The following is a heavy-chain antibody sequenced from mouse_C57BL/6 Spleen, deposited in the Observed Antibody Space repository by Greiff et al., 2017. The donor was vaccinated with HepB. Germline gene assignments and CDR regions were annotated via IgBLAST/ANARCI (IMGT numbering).Heavy chain of an antibody. V-gene: IGHV1-61*01. CDR2: IYPSDSET. D-gene: IGHD1-1*01. CDR1: GYTFTSYW. Sequence: QVQLQQPGAELVRPGSSVKLSCKASGYTFTSYWMDWVKQRPGQGLEWIGNIYPSDSETHYNQKFKDKATLTVDKSSSTAYMQLSSLTSEDSAVYYCARFDGHYGGFDYWGQGTTLTVSS. CDR3: ARFDGHYGGFDY. J-gene: IGHJ2*01.